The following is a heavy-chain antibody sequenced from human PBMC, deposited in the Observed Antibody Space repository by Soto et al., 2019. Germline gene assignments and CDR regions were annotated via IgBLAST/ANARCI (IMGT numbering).Heavy chain of an antibody. CDR1: GFTFSSYA. CDR3: ARSVVVPAARDY. J-gene: IGHJ4*02. CDR2: ITDNGGNT. D-gene: IGHD2-2*01. Sequence: GGSLRLSCAASGFTFSSYAMSWVRQAPGKGLEWVSAITDNGGNTYYADSVKGRFTISRDNSKNTLYLQMNSLRPDDTAVFYCARSVVVPAARDYWGQGTLVTVSS. V-gene: IGHV3-23*01.